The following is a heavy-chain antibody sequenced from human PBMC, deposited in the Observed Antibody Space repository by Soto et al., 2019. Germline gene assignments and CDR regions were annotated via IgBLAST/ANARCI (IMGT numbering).Heavy chain of an antibody. J-gene: IGHJ3*02. CDR1: GFTFSSYS. V-gene: IGHV3-21*01. Sequence: GGSLRLSCAASGFTFSSYSMNWVRQAPGKGLEWVSSISSSSSYIYYADSGKGRFTISRDNAKHSLYLQMNSLRAEDTAVYYCARPRLGYDAFDIWGQGTMVTVSS. CDR2: ISSSSSYI. CDR3: ARPRLGYDAFDI. D-gene: IGHD3-16*01.